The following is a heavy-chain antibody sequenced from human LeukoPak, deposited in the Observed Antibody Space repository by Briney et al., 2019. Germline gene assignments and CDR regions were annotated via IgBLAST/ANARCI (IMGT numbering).Heavy chain of an antibody. J-gene: IGHJ4*02. CDR1: GFTFSSYA. CDR2: TSGSGGST. V-gene: IGHV3-23*01. D-gene: IGHD2-2*01. Sequence: PGGSLRLSCAASGFTFSSYAMSWVRQAPGKGLEWVSATSGSGGSTYYADSVKGRFTISRDNSKNTLYLQMNSLRAEDTAVYYCAKDIVVVPAAMGDFDYWGQGTLVTVSS. CDR3: AKDIVVVPAAMGDFDY.